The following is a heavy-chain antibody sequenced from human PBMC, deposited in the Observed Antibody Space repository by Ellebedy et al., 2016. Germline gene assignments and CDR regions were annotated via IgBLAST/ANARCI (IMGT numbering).Heavy chain of an antibody. CDR1: GGSISSYY. V-gene: IGHV4-59*08. CDR2: IYYSGST. D-gene: IGHD6-19*01. CDR3: ARLSPGLVPDY. Sequence: SETLSLTCTVSGGSISSYYWSWIRQPPGKGLEWIGYIYYSGSTNYNPSLKSRVTISVDTSKNRFSLKLSSVTAADTAVYYCARLSPGLVPDYWGQGTLVTVSS. J-gene: IGHJ4*02.